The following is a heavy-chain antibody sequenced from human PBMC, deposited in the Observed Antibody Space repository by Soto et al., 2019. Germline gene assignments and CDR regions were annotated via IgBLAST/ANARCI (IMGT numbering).Heavy chain of an antibody. Sequence: SETLSLTCTVSGGSFSSSSHYWVWIRQPPGKGLEWVGSIYYDGRTYYNASLKSRVTISVDTSKNQFSLKVNSVTVADTAVYYCARRSHTNWPAYWGHGTQVTVS. D-gene: IGHD2-8*01. CDR3: ARRSHTNWPAY. V-gene: IGHV4-39*01. CDR1: GGSFSSSSHY. J-gene: IGHJ4*01. CDR2: IYYDGRT.